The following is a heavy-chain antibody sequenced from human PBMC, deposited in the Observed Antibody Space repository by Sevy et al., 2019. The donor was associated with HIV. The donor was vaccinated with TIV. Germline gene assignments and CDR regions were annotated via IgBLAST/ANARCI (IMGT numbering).Heavy chain of an antibody. CDR2: ISWDSGTI. V-gene: IGHV3-9*01. CDR1: GFTFNDVA. D-gene: IGHD1-1*01. CDR3: VKDTVQETGTIGAFDY. J-gene: IGHJ4*02. Sequence: GGSLRLSCAASGFTFNDVAMHWVRQAPGKGLEWVSGISWDSGTIDYAASEKGRFTISRDNAKNSMYLQMSSLTTDDTALYYCVKDTVQETGTIGAFDYWGQGSLVTVSS.